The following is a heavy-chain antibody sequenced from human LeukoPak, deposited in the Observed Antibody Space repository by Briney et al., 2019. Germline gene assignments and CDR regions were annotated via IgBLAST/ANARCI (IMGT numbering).Heavy chain of an antibody. Sequence: SETLSLTCTVSGGSISSYYWSWIRQPPGKGLEWIGYIYYSGSTNYNPSLKSRVTISVDTSKNQFSLKLSSVTAADTAVYYCAKDRWELLLGWGAFDIWGQGTMVTVSS. D-gene: IGHD1-26*01. V-gene: IGHV4-59*01. CDR2: IYYSGST. J-gene: IGHJ3*02. CDR3: AKDRWELLLGWGAFDI. CDR1: GGSISSYY.